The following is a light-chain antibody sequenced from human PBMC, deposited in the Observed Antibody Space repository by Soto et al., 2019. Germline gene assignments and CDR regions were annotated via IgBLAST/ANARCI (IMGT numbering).Light chain of an antibody. J-gene: IGKJ5*01. CDR1: QSVSSN. CDR2: GAS. V-gene: IGKV3-15*01. CDR3: QQYNNWPPT. Sequence: EIVMTQSPATLSVSPGERVTLSCRASQSVSSNLAWYQQKPGQAPRLLIYGASTRATGIPARFSGSGSRTEFTLTISSLQSEDFAVYYCQQYNNWPPTFGQGTRLEMK.